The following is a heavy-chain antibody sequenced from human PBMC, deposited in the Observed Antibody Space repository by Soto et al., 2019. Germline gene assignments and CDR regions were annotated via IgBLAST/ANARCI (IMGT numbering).Heavy chain of an antibody. J-gene: IGHJ4*02. CDR1: GGSVTSGDYY. D-gene: IGHD3-3*01. V-gene: IGHV4-30-4*01. Sequence: VQLQESGPGLVKPSQTLSLTCTVSGGSVTSGDYYWSWIRQPPGKGLEWIGYIHYNGNTDYNPSLRSRIIXTRXTSKNQFSLRLSSVTAADTAVYYCARANDFWVVDHWGQGTLVTVSS. CDR2: IHYNGNT. CDR3: ARANDFWVVDH.